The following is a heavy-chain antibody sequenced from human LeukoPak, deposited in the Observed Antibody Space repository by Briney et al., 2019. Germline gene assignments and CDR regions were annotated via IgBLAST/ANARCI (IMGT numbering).Heavy chain of an antibody. Sequence: GGSLRLSCAASRFTFSSYGMHWVRQAPGKGLEWVAYIQYDGSNEQYADSVKGRFSISRDSSKNTLYLQMNSLRAEDTAVYYCAKDRCSNGVGCYYYYMDVWGKGTTVTISS. V-gene: IGHV3-30*02. CDR3: AKDRCSNGVGCYYYYMDV. CDR1: RFTFSSYG. J-gene: IGHJ6*03. CDR2: IQYDGSNE. D-gene: IGHD2-8*01.